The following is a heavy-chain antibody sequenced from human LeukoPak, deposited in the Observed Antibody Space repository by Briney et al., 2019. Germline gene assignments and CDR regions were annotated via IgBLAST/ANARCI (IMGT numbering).Heavy chain of an antibody. CDR3: ARGKSGYAFDI. D-gene: IGHD3-3*01. CDR1: GFIVSSNY. J-gene: IGHJ3*02. CDR2: IKQDGSEK. V-gene: IGHV3-7*01. Sequence: GGSLRLSCAASGFIVSSNYMSWVRQAPGKGLEWVANIKQDGSEKYYVDSVKGRFTISRDNAKNSLYLQMNSLRAEDTAVYYCARGKSGYAFDIWGQGTMVTVSS.